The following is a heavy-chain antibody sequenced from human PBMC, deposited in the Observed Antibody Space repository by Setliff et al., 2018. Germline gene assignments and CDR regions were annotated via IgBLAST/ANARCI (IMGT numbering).Heavy chain of an antibody. Sequence: PGESLKLSCKGSGYSFTSYWIGWVRQMPGQGLELMGMIFPADSDTRYSPSFQGQVTMSGDKSINTAYLQWSSLKASDTAMYYCARRVYGAFDLWGQGTMVTVSS. V-gene: IGHV5-51*01. CDR2: IFPADSDT. CDR1: GYSFTSYW. J-gene: IGHJ3*01. CDR3: ARRVYGAFDL. D-gene: IGHD1-20*01.